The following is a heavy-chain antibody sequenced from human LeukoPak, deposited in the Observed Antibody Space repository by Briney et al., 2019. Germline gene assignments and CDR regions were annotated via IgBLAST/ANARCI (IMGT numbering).Heavy chain of an antibody. J-gene: IGHJ4*02. CDR1: GGPISSYY. CDR2: IYYSGST. CDR3: ARSSSFRGVPFDY. Sequence: PSETLSLTCTVSGGPISSYYWSWIRQPPGKGLEWIGYIYYSGSTNYNPSLKSRVTISVDTSKNQFSLKLSSVTAADTAVYYCARSSSFRGVPFDYWAREPWSPSPQ. V-gene: IGHV4-59*01. D-gene: IGHD3-10*01.